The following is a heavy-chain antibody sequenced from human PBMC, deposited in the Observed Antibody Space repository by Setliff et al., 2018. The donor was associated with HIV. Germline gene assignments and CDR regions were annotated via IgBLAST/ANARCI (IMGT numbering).Heavy chain of an antibody. J-gene: IGHJ6*03. Sequence: ASVKVSCKASGYTCTSYDISWVRQAPGQGLEWMGWIRAYNGNTNYAQKLQGRVTMTTDTSTSTAYMELRSLRSDDTAVYYCARDRGNLLRYFDWPTYYYYYYIDVWGKGTTVTVSS. CDR2: IRAYNGNT. CDR1: GYTCTSYD. V-gene: IGHV1-18*01. D-gene: IGHD3-9*01. CDR3: ARDRGNLLRYFDWPTYYYYYYIDV.